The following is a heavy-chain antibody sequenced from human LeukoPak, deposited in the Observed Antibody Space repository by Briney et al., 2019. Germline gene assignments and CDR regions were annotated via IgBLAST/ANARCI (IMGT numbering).Heavy chain of an antibody. CDR3: ARILTYYYDSSGYRFDY. J-gene: IGHJ4*02. V-gene: IGHV4-34*01. CDR2: INHSGST. D-gene: IGHD3-22*01. Sequence: PSETLSLTCAVYGGSFSGYYWSWIRQPPGKGLEWIGEINHSGSTNYNPSLKSRVTISVDTPKNQFSLKLSSVTAADTAVYYCARILTYYYDSSGYRFDYWGQGTLVTVSS. CDR1: GGSFSGYY.